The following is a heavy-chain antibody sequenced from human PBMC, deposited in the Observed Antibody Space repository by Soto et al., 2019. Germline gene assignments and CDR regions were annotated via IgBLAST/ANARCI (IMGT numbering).Heavy chain of an antibody. Sequence: GGSLRLSCAASGFTFSSYEMNWVRQAPGKGLEWVSYISSSGSTIYYADSVKGRFTISRDNAKNSLYLQMNSLRAEDTAVYYCASDTVINPNDYWGQGTLVTVSS. D-gene: IGHD4-17*01. CDR1: GFTFSSYE. V-gene: IGHV3-48*03. J-gene: IGHJ4*02. CDR2: ISSSGSTI. CDR3: ASDTVINPNDY.